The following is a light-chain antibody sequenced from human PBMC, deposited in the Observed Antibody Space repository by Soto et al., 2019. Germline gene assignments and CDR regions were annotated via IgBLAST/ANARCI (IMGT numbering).Light chain of an antibody. CDR3: MQSIQLPWT. J-gene: IGKJ1*01. V-gene: IGKV2D-29*01. CDR1: QSLLHSDGKTY. CDR2: EVF. Sequence: DIVMTQTPLSLSVTPGQPASISCKSSQSLLHSDGKTYLYWYLQKRGQPAQLLIYEVFNRFSGVPDRFSGSGSGTDFTLKISRVEAEDVGVYYCMQSIQLPWTFGQGTKVEIK.